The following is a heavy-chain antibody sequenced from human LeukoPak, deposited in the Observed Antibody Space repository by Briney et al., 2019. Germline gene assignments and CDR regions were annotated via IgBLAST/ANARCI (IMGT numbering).Heavy chain of an antibody. D-gene: IGHD5-18*01. CDR3: ARDPSVSGYSFGDFDY. V-gene: IGHV1-46*01. J-gene: IGHJ4*02. Sequence: GAAVTLSFTSSAYTFTIYYMHWVRQAPGRGLEWMGIINPSGGTTSYAQKFQGRVTMTSDTSTSTVYMELSSLRSEDTAVYYCARDPSVSGYSFGDFDYWGQGTRVAVSS. CDR2: INPSGGTT. CDR1: AYTFTIYY.